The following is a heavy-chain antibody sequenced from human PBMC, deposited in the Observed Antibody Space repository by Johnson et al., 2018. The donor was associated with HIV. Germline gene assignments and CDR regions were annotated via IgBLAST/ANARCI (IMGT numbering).Heavy chain of an antibody. CDR2: ISSNGGST. D-gene: IGHD1-1*01. J-gene: IGHJ3*02. Sequence: VQLVESGGGLVQPGGSLRLSCAASGFTFSSYAMHWVRQAPGKGLEYVSAISSNGGSTYYANSVKGRFTISRDNSKNTLYLQMGSLRAEDMAVYYCARTNWNDDAGGAIDIWGQGTTVTVSS. CDR3: ARTNWNDDAGGAIDI. CDR1: GFTFSSYA. V-gene: IGHV3-64*01.